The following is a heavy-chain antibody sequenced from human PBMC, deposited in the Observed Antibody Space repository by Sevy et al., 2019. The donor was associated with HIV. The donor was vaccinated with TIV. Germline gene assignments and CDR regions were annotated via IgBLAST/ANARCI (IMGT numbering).Heavy chain of an antibody. J-gene: IGHJ3*02. CDR2: IWSDGAYQ. CDR1: GFTFSAYA. Sequence: GGSLRLSCTTSGFTFSAYAMHWVRQAPGKGLEWVAIIWSDGAYQYHGDSVKGRFTISRDNSKNTLYLQMNSLKTEDTAVYYCTTVAQFTAFDIWGQGTMVTVSS. CDR3: TTVAQFTAFDI. V-gene: IGHV3-33*01.